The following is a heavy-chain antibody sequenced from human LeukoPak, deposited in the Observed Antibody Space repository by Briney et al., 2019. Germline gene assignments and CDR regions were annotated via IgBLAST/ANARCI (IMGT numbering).Heavy chain of an antibody. V-gene: IGHV1-69*13. CDR2: IIPIFGTA. Sequence: GASVKVSCKAPGGTFSSYAISWVRQAPGQGLEWMGGIIPIFGTANYAQKFQGRVTITADESTSTAYMELSSLRSEDTAVYYCARDALHSRPFDYWGQGTLVTVSS. CDR1: GGTFSSYA. CDR3: ARDALHSRPFDY. J-gene: IGHJ4*02.